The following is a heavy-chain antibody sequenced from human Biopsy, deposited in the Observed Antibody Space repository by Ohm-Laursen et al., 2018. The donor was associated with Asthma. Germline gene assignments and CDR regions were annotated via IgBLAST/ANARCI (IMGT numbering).Heavy chain of an antibody. CDR2: ISFDGTNK. V-gene: IGHV3-30*03. Sequence: SLRLSCTASGFSFSSYGMHWVRQTPGKGLEWVAVISFDGTNKYYADSVKGRFTISRDNAKNTLYLQMNSLRAEDTAVYYCARGDSSNWSHYYFDYWGQGTLVTVSS. CDR3: ARGDSSNWSHYYFDY. J-gene: IGHJ4*02. D-gene: IGHD3-22*01. CDR1: GFSFSSYG.